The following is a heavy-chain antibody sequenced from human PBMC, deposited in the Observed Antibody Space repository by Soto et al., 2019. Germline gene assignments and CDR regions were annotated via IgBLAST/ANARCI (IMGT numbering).Heavy chain of an antibody. CDR3: GRDLGVALATLTLDS. Sequence: GGSLRLSCAASGFTFSAFSMNWVRQAPGKGLEWVADITTSSSFRFYADSLKGRFTISRDDAKNSLYLQMNSLRVEDTGVYYCGRDLGVALATLTLDSWGQGTLVTVSS. J-gene: IGHJ4*02. D-gene: IGHD2-15*01. V-gene: IGHV3-21*01. CDR2: ITTSSSFR. CDR1: GFTFSAFS.